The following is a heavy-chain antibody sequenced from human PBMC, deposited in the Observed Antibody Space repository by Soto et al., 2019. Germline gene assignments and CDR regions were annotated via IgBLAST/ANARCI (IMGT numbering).Heavy chain of an antibody. D-gene: IGHD6-13*01. CDR2: IYYSGST. J-gene: IGHJ4*02. CDR3: AGQRGIAAAATPFDY. Sequence: QLQLQESGPGLVKPSETLSLTCTVSGGSISSNNYYWGWIRQPPGKGLEWIGSIYYSGSTYYSPSLKSRVTISLDTSKNQFSLELSSVTAADTAVYYCAGQRGIAAAATPFDYWGQGTLVTVSS. V-gene: IGHV4-39*01. CDR1: GGSISSNNYY.